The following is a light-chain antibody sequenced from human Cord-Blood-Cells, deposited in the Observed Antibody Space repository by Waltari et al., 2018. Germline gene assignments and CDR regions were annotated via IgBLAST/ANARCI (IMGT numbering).Light chain of an antibody. CDR3: QQYYSTPLT. CDR2: CAS. Sequence: DIVMTQSPDSLAVSLGERATINCKSSPSVLYSSNNKNYFAWYQQKPGQPPKLLIYCASTREAGVPDPFSGIGSGTDVTLTISSLQAEDVAVYYCQQYYSTPLTFGGGTKVEIK. CDR1: PSVLYSSNNKNY. V-gene: IGKV4-1*01. J-gene: IGKJ4*01.